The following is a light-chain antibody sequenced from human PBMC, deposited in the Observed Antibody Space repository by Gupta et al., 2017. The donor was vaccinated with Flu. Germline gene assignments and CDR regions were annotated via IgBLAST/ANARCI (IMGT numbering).Light chain of an antibody. CDR3: PEWDTATALV. CDR1: KLGDKY. Sequence: ELIQPTPVSVSPGQTASITCPGDKLGDKYAFWYQQKAGQSPVLVIYQDTKRPSGIPDRFSASNSGTTAILSTSGTQAMDDAYYYCPEWDTATALVCGGGPKLTVL. J-gene: IGLJ2*01. V-gene: IGLV3-1*01. CDR2: QDT.